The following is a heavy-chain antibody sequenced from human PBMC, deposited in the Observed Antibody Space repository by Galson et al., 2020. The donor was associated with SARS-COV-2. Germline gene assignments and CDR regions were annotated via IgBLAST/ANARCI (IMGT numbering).Heavy chain of an antibody. J-gene: IGHJ4*02. CDR1: GFTFSSYG. V-gene: IGHV3-30*18. D-gene: IGHD3-10*01. CDR3: AKDPAGGGSGSYYFDY. CDR2: ISYDGSNK. Sequence: TGGSLRLSCAASGFTFSSYGMHWVRQAPGKGLEWVAFISYDGSNKYYADSVKGRFTISRDNSKNTLYLQMNSLRAEDTAVYYCAKDPAGGGSGSYYFDYWGQGTLVTVSS.